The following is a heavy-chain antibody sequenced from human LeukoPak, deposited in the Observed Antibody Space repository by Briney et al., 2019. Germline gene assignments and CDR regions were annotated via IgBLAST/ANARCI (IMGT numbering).Heavy chain of an antibody. D-gene: IGHD5-18*01. CDR2: IYYTGST. CDR1: RGSISSLY. J-gene: IGHJ4*02. CDR3: ARGRGYSYGSPLDY. Sequence: PPETLSLTCTVSRGSISSLYWSWIRQPPGKGLEWIGNIYYTGSTNYNPSLKSRVTISVDTSKNQFSLKLSSVTAADAAVYYCARGRGYSYGSPLDYWGERSLVTVSS. V-gene: IGHV4-59*11.